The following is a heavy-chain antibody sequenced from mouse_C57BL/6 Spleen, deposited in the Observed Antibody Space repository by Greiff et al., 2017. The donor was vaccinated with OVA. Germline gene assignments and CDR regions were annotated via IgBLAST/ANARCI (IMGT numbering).Heavy chain of an antibody. D-gene: IGHD2-5*01. CDR2: INPNYGTT. Sequence: VHVKQSGPELVKPGASVKISCKASGYSFTDYNMNWVKQSNGKSLEWIGVINPNYGTTSYNQKFKGKATLTVDQSSSTAYMQRHSLTSEDSAFYDCARGRHSNYGDFDVWGTGTTVTVSS. CDR1: GYSFTDYN. J-gene: IGHJ1*03. CDR3: ARGRHSNYGDFDV. V-gene: IGHV1-39*01.